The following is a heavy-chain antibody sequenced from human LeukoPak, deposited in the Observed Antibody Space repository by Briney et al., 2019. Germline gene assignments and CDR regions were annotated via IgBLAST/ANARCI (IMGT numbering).Heavy chain of an antibody. D-gene: IGHD1-1*01. J-gene: IGHJ4*02. V-gene: IGHV3-23*01. CDR1: GFIFNTNG. CDR3: ARGIYWSLDY. CDR2: IAGGDEST. Sequence: GGSLRLSCAISGFIFNTNGMNWVRQSPGKGLEWLATIAGGDESTYYADSVKGRFAISRDNSKNTVFLHMNSLRVEDTAVYYCARGIYWSLDYWGQGTPVTVSS.